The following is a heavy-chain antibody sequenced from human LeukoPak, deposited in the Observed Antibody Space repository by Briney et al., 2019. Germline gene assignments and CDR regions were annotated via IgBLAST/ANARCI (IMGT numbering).Heavy chain of an antibody. Sequence: GGSLRLSCAASEFTFSSYAMQWVRQAPGKGLEWVSCISASGGNTWYADSVKGRFTISRDNSKNTLYLQMNSLRAEDTAVYYCAKYVSARGPPYALAVWGQGTTVTVSS. CDR2: ISASGGNT. J-gene: IGHJ6*02. CDR1: EFTFSSYA. D-gene: IGHD2/OR15-2a*01. V-gene: IGHV3-23*01. CDR3: AKYVSARGPPYALAV.